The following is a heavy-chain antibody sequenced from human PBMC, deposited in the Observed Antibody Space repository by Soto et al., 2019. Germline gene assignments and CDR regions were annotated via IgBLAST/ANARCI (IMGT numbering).Heavy chain of an antibody. CDR1: GFTFSSYG. CDR2: ISYDGSNK. CDR3: SKDGGGGKTCGY. D-gene: IGHD3-16*01. Sequence: QVQLVESGGGVVQPGRSLRLSCAASGFTFSSYGMHWVRQAPGKGLEWVAVISYDGSNKNYADSVKGRFTISRDNSKNQLYLQMNSVRAEDTAVYYCSKDGGGGKTCGYWGQGTLVTVSP. V-gene: IGHV3-30*18. J-gene: IGHJ4*02.